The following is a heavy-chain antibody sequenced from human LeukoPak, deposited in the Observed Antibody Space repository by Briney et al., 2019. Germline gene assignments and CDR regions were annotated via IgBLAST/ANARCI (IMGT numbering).Heavy chain of an antibody. V-gene: IGHV4-34*01. CDR2: INHSGST. CDR3: ARSLRYFDWLFPHY. Sequence: SETLSLTCAVYGGSFSGYYWSWIRQPPGKGLEWIGEINHSGSTNYNPSLKSRVTISVDTSKNQFSLKLSSVTAADTAVYYRARSLRYFDWLFPHYWGQGTLVTVSS. D-gene: IGHD3-9*01. J-gene: IGHJ4*02. CDR1: GGSFSGYY.